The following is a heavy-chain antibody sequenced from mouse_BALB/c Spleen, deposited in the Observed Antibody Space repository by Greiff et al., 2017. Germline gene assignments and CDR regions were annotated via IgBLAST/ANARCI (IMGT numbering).Heavy chain of an antibody. D-gene: IGHD2-2*01. J-gene: IGHJ3*01. CDR2: INSNGGST. CDR3: AREGYDGAWFAY. V-gene: IGHV5-6-2*01. CDR1: GFTFSSYY. Sequence: EVKLVESGGGLVKLGGSLKLSCAASGFTFSSYYMSWVRQTPEKRLELVAAINSNGGSTYYPDTVKGRFTISRDNAKNTLYLQMSSLKSEDTALYYCAREGYDGAWFAYWGQGTLVTVSA.